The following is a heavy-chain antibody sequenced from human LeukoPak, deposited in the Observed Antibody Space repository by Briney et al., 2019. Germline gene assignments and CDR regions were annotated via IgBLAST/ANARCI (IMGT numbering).Heavy chain of an antibody. CDR2: INPNSGGT. J-gene: IGHJ4*02. CDR3: ARECSGGRCYFDY. D-gene: IGHD2-15*01. CDR1: GYTFTGYY. Sequence: ASVKVSCKASGYTFTGYYMPWVRQAPGQGLEWMGRINPNSGGTNYAQKFQGRVTMTRDTSISTAYMELSRLRSDDTAVYYCARECSGGRCYFDYWGQGTLVTVSS. V-gene: IGHV1-2*06.